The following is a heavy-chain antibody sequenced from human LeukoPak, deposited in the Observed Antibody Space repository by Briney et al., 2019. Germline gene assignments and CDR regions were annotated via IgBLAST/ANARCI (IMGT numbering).Heavy chain of an antibody. V-gene: IGHV3-74*01. Sequence: QTGGSLRLSCAASGFTFRDYWMHWVRQAPGKGLVWVSRINSDGSSTTYADSVKGRFTISRDNAKNTLYLQMNSLRAEDTAVYYCATTVATTFDCWGQGTLVTVSS. CDR1: GFTFRDYW. CDR2: INSDGSST. CDR3: ATTVATTFDC. J-gene: IGHJ4*02. D-gene: IGHD5-12*01.